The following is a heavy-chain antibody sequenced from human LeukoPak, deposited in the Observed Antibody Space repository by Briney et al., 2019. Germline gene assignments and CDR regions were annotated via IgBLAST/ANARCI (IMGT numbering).Heavy chain of an antibody. J-gene: IGHJ6*02. CDR2: INHSGST. CDR3: ASLTTVTPDYYYYGMDV. CDR1: GGSFSGYY. D-gene: IGHD4-11*01. Sequence: KPSETLSLTCAVYGGSFSGYYWSWIHQPPGKGLEWIGEINHSGSTNYNPSLKSRVTISVDTSKNQFSLKLSSVTAADTAVYYCASLTTVTPDYYYYGMDVWGQGTTVTVSS. V-gene: IGHV4-34*01.